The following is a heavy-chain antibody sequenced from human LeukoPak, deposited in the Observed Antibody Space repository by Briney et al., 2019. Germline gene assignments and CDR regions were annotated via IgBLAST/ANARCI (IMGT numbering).Heavy chain of an antibody. D-gene: IGHD3-22*01. CDR3: ARDVYYDSSYFFGY. Sequence: KFQGRVTMTTDTSTSTAYMELRSLRSDDTAVYYCARDVYYDSSYFFGYWGQGTLVTVSS. V-gene: IGHV1-18*01. J-gene: IGHJ4*02.